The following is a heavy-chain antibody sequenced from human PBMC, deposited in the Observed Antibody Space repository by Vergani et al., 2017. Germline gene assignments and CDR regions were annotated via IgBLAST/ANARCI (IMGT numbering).Heavy chain of an antibody. CDR2: ISSSSSYI. V-gene: IGHV3-21*01. CDR3: ARDRAAGDY. D-gene: IGHD6-13*01. Sequence: EVQLVESGGGLVKPGGSLRLSCAASGFPFSSYSLNWVRQAPGKGLEWVSSISSSSSYIYYADSVKGRFTISRDNAKNSLYLQMNSLSVEDTAVYYCARDRAAGDYWGQGTLVTVSS. CDR1: GFPFSSYS. J-gene: IGHJ4*02.